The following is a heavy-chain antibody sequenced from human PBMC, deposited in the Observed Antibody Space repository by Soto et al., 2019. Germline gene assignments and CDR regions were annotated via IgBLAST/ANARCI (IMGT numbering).Heavy chain of an antibody. J-gene: IGHJ4*02. CDR3: ARDKITGLFDY. CDR2: IFYSGST. Sequence: SETLSLTCTVSSGSISSTIYSWDWIRQPPGKGLEWIGSIFYSGSTYYNPSLKSRVTISVDTSKNQFSLTLTSVTAADTAVYYRARDKITGLFDYWGQGTLVTVSS. CDR1: SGSISSTIYS. D-gene: IGHD2-8*02. V-gene: IGHV4-39*02.